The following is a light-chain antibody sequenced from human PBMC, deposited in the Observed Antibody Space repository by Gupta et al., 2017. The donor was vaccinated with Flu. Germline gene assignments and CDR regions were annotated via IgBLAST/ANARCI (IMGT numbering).Light chain of an antibody. CDR2: GAS. Sequence: EILMTQSPATLSVSPGERATFSCRASQSVSSNLAWYQQKPGQAPRLLIYGASTRATGIPARFSGSGSGTEFTLNISSLQSEDFAVYYCQQYNNWSGTFGQGTKLEI. J-gene: IGKJ2*01. V-gene: IGKV3-15*01. CDR3: QQYNNWSGT. CDR1: QSVSSN.